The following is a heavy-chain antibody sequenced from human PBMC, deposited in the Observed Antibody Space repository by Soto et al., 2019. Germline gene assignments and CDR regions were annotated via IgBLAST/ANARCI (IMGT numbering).Heavy chain of an antibody. D-gene: IGHD3-10*01. V-gene: IGHV3-23*01. J-gene: IGHJ4*02. CDR2: ITGSGDST. CDR1: GFTFSSHA. Sequence: GGSLRLSCAVSGFTFSSHAMSWVRQAPGKGLECVSSITGSGDSTYYADSVKGRFTISRDNSKSTLYLQMNSLRAEDTAVYYCAKRPGPQYYFDYWGQGTLVTVSS. CDR3: AKRPGPQYYFDY.